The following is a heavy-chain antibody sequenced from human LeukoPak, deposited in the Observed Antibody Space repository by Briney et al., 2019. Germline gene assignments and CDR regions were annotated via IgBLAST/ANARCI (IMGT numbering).Heavy chain of an antibody. D-gene: IGHD3-10*01. J-gene: IGHJ5*02. CDR3: ARSGIMVRGVPPHWSDP. Sequence: GASVKVSCKASGGTFSSYAISWVRQAPGQGLEWMGGIIPIFGTANYAQKFQGRVTITADESTSTAYMELSSLRSEDTAVYYCARSGIMVRGVPPHWSDPWGQETLVTVSS. CDR2: IIPIFGTA. CDR1: GGTFSSYA. V-gene: IGHV1-69*13.